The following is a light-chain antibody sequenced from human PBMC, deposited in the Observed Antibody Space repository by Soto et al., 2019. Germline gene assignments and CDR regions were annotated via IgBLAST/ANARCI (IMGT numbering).Light chain of an antibody. Sequence: QSVLTQPPSASGSPGQSVTISCIGTSSDVGRYNYVSWYQHHPGKAPKLIIYEVTKRPSGVPDRFSGSKSGNTASLTVSGLQADDEADYYCHSYVGSNYYVFGTGTKVTVL. V-gene: IGLV2-8*01. J-gene: IGLJ1*01. CDR2: EVT. CDR3: HSYVGSNYYV. CDR1: SSDVGRYNY.